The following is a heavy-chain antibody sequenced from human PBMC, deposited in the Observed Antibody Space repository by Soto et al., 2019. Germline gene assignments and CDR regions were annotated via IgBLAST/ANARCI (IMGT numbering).Heavy chain of an antibody. J-gene: IGHJ5*02. CDR2: ISGSGSTT. CDR1: GFTFSSYT. Sequence: GGSLSLSCATSGFTFSSYTMSWVRQAPGKGLEWVSAISGSGSTTYYADSVKGRFTISRGNSKNTLYLQMNNLRADDTAVYSCAKDCWFDPWGQGTLVTVSS. V-gene: IGHV3-23*01. CDR3: AKDCWFDP.